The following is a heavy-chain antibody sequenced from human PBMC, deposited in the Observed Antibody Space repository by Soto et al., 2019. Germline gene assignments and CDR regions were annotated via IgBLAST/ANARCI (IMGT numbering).Heavy chain of an antibody. V-gene: IGHV1-69*13. CDR2: IIPIFGTA. CDR1: GGTFSSYA. D-gene: IGHD3-22*01. CDR3: ASNYYDSSGRCGC. J-gene: IGHJ4*02. Sequence: SVKVSCKASGGTFSSYAISWVRQAPGQGLEWMGGIIPIFGTANYAQKFQGRVTITADESTSTAYMELSSLRSEDTAVYYCASNYYDSSGRCGCRDQGTRGTVAS.